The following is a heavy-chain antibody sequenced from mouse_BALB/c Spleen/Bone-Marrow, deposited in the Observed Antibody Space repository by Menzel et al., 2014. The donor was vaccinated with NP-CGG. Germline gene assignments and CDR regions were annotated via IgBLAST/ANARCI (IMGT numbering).Heavy chain of an antibody. Sequence: QVQLQQSGAELARPGASVKLSCKASGYTFTSYWMQWVKQRPGQGLEWIGAIYPGDGDTRCTQKFKGKATLTADKSSSTAYMQLSSLASEDSAVYYCARRGTAYFDYWGQGTTLTVSS. CDR3: ARRGTAYFDY. CDR2: IYPGDGDT. D-gene: IGHD1-2*01. V-gene: IGHV1-87*01. CDR1: GYTFTSYW. J-gene: IGHJ2*01.